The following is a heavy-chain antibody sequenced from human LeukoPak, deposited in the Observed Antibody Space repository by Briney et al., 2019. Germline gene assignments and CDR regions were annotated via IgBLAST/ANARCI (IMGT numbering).Heavy chain of an antibody. Sequence: GGSLRLSCAASGFTVDSNYLSWVRQAPGKGLEWVSTIYTGGNTYYAASVKGRFTISRDFSKDTVFLHMNSLRAEDTAMYYCARGDDSGYYDYFDYWGQGALVTVSS. CDR3: ARGDDSGYYDYFDY. CDR1: GFTVDSNY. CDR2: IYTGGNT. J-gene: IGHJ4*02. D-gene: IGHD3-22*01. V-gene: IGHV3-53*01.